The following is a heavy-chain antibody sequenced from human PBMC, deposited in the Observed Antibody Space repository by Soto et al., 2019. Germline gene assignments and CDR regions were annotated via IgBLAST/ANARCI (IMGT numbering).Heavy chain of an antibody. CDR2: IWYDGSNK. J-gene: IGHJ6*02. CDR1: GFTFSSYG. V-gene: IGHV3-33*01. D-gene: IGHD6-13*01. CDR3: ARDLKGEQLVNYYYGMDV. Sequence: QVQLVESGGGVVQPGRSLRLSCAASGFTFSSYGMHWVRQAPGKGLEWVAVIWYDGSNKYYADSVKGRFTISRDNSKNTLYLQMNSLRAEDTAVYCCARDLKGEQLVNYYYGMDVWGQGTTVTVSS.